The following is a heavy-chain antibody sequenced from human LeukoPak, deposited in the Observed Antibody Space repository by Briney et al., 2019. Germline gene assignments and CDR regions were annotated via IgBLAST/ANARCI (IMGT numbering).Heavy chain of an antibody. D-gene: IGHD2-21*01. CDR3: ARTYFCFDY. Sequence: GGSLRLPRGASGFTFCDSWMSCLRQTPGKGLEWVANIKHDGSEKYYVDSVKGRFTISRDNAKNSLYLRMTSLSAEDTAVYYCARTYFCFDYWGQGILVTVSA. J-gene: IGHJ4*02. CDR2: IKHDGSEK. CDR1: GFTFCDSW. V-gene: IGHV3-7*05.